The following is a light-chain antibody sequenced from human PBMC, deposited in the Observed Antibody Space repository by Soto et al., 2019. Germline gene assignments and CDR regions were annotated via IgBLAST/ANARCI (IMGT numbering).Light chain of an antibody. CDR2: SNN. J-gene: IGLJ2*01. CDR1: SSNIGSNY. V-gene: IGLV1-47*02. CDR3: AAWDASLSGVV. Sequence: QSVLTQPPSASGTPGQRVTISCTGSSSNIGSNYVFWYQQHPGTAPKLLIYSNNQRPSGVPDRFSGSKSGTSASLAISGLRSEDETDYYCAAWDASLSGVVFGGGTKLTVL.